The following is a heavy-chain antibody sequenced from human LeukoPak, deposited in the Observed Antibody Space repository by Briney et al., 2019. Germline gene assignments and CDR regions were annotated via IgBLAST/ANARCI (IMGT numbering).Heavy chain of an antibody. J-gene: IGHJ4*02. D-gene: IGHD3-22*01. V-gene: IGHV3-53*01. CDR1: GFTFTTYA. CDR2: IYSGGST. Sequence: GGSLRLSCAASGFTFTTYAMTWVRQAPGKGLEWVSVIYSGGSTYYADSVKGRFTISRDNSKNTLYLQMNSLRAEDTAVYYCAREGYYYDSSGYYSDYWGQGTLVTVSS. CDR3: AREGYYYDSSGYYSDY.